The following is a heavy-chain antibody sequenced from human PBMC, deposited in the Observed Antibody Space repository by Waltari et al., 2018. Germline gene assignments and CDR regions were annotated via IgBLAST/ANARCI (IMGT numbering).Heavy chain of an antibody. CDR2: VLGSGRT. D-gene: IGHD2-15*01. Sequence: QLQLQESGPGLVKPSGTQSLICAVSGDSMNYWWSWVRQPPGKGLEWIGQVLGSGRTNNNPSFASRVTISLDTSTHQFALKMTSATAADTALDYCARDRGRGLYLDTWGQGILVTVSP. CDR3: ARDRGRGLYLDT. CDR1: GDSMNYW. J-gene: IGHJ4*02. V-gene: IGHV4-4*02.